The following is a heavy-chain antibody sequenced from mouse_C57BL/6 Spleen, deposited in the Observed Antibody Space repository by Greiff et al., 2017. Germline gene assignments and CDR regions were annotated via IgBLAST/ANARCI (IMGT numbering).Heavy chain of an antibody. CDR1: GFSLSTSGMG. CDR3: ARRDPYSNLYFDV. Sequence: QVQLKESGPGILQSSQTLSLTCSFSGFSLSTSGMGVSWIRQPSGKGLEWLAHIYWDDDKRYNPSLKSRLTISKYTSRNQVFLKITSVDTADTATYYCARRDPYSNLYFDVWGTGTTVTVSS. V-gene: IGHV8-12*01. CDR2: IYWDDDK. D-gene: IGHD2-5*01. J-gene: IGHJ1*03.